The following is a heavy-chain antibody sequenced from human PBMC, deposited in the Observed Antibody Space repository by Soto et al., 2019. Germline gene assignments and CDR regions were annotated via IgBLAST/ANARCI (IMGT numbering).Heavy chain of an antibody. CDR2: IFPADSDT. CDR1: GYSFSRYW. J-gene: IGHJ4*02. V-gene: IGHV5-51*01. Sequence: PGESLKISCKGSGYSFSRYWIAWVRQMPGKGLEWMGIIFPADSDTRYSPSFQGHVTISVDKSFNTAYLQWNSLKASDTAMYYCARGPPPSGRFDYWGQGTLVTVSS. D-gene: IGHD1-26*01. CDR3: ARGPPPSGRFDY.